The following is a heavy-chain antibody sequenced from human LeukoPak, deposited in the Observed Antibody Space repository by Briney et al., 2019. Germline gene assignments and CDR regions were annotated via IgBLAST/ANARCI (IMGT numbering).Heavy chain of an antibody. D-gene: IGHD5-24*01. CDR3: ARGRRDGYNYVGYFDY. CDR1: GFIVSDNY. J-gene: IGHJ4*02. CDR2: ISGSANTI. Sequence: PGGSLRLSCAASGFIVSDNYMSWVRHAPGKGLEWVSYISGSANTIYYADSVKGRFTISRDNAKNSLYVQMNSLRAEDTAIYYCARGRRDGYNYVGYFDYWGQGTLVTVSS. V-gene: IGHV3-11*04.